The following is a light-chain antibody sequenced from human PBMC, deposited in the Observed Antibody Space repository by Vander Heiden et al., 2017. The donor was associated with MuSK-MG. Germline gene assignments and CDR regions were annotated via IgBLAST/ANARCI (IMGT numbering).Light chain of an antibody. Sequence: QAVVTQEPSLTVSPGGTVPLTCGSSTGAVTSGHYPYWFQQKPGQAPRTLIYDTRNKHSWTPARFSGSLVGGKAALTLSGAQPEDEAEYYCLLSYSGARVFGTGTKVTVL. J-gene: IGLJ1*01. CDR2: DTR. V-gene: IGLV7-46*01. CDR1: TGAVTSGHY. CDR3: LLSYSGARV.